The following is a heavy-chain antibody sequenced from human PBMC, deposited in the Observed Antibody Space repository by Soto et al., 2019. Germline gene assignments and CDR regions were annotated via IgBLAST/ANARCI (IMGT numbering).Heavy chain of an antibody. CDR1: GGTFSSYT. V-gene: IGHV1-69*08. CDR2: IIPILGIA. Sequence: QVQLVQSGAEVKKPGSSVKVSCKASGGTFSSYTISWVRQAPGQGLEWMGRIIPILGIANYAQKFQGRVTITAAKSTSTAYMELSSLRSEDTAVYYCARDQGTPGGYYDYWGQGTLVTVSS. CDR3: ARDQGTPGGYYDY. J-gene: IGHJ4*02. D-gene: IGHD3-22*01.